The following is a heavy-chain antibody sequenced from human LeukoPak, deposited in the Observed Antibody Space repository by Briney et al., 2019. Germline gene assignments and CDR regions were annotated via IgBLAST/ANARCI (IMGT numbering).Heavy chain of an antibody. CDR3: ARDGGSSWYETSDY. D-gene: IGHD6-13*01. Sequence: GSSVKVSCKASGGTFSSYGISWVRQAPGQGLEWMGWISAYNGNTNYAQKLQGRVTMTTDTSTSTAYMELRSLRSDDTAVYYCARDGGSSWYETSDYWGQGTLVTVSS. CDR2: ISAYNGNT. CDR1: GGTFSSYG. V-gene: IGHV1-18*01. J-gene: IGHJ4*02.